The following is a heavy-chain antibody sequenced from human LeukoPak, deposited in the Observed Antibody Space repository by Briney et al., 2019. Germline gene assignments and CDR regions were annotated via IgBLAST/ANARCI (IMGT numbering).Heavy chain of an antibody. CDR2: INPNSGGT. CDR3: AREFCSTTSCPGWGAFDI. D-gene: IGHD2-2*01. CDR1: GYTFTGYY. Sequence: ASVKVSCKASGYTFTGYYIHWVRQAPGQGLEWMGWINPNSGGTNYAQKLQGRVTMTTDTSTSTAYMDLRSLRSDDTAVYYCAREFCSTTSCPGWGAFDIWGQGTMVTVSS. V-gene: IGHV1-2*02. J-gene: IGHJ3*02.